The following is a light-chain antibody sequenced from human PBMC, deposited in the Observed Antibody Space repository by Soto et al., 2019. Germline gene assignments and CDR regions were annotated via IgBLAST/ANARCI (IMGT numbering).Light chain of an antibody. V-gene: IGKV4-1*01. CDR2: WAS. CDR3: QQYYRPWT. CDR1: QSVLYSSNNKNY. Sequence: DIVMTQSPDSLAVSLGERATINCKSSQSVLYSSNNKNYLAWYQQKPGQPPKLLIYWASTRESGVPDRFSGSWSGTDFTLTISSLQAEAVAVYYCQQYYRPWTFGQGTKVEIK. J-gene: IGKJ1*01.